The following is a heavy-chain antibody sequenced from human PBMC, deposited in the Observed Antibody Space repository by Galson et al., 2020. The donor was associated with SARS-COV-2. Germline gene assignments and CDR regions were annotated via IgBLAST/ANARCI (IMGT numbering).Heavy chain of an antibody. CDR2: IVWDRDK. CDR3: ARIDSSGCRGNY. D-gene: IGHD6-19*01. J-gene: IGHJ4*02. Sequence: GLVKPTQTLTLTCTFSGFSLPTSGMCVNWIRQPPGKALEWLARIVWDRDKYYSTSLKTRLTISKDTSKNQVVLTMTDMDPVDTATYYCARIDSSGCRGNYWGQGTPVTVSS. V-gene: IGHV2-70*11. CDR1: GFSLPTSGMC.